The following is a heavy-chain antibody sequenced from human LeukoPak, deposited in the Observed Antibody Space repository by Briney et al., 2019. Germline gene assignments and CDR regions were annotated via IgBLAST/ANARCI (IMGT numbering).Heavy chain of an antibody. J-gene: IGHJ4*02. CDR1: GGSISSYY. V-gene: IGHV4-4*07. Sequence: PSETLSLTCTVSGGSISSYYWSWIRQPAGKGLEWIGRLYTGGSANYNPSLQGRVTMSVDTSMNQFSLKLSSVTAADTAVYYCAGDCRGYSGYDLYYFDYWGQGTLVTVSS. D-gene: IGHD5-12*01. CDR3: AGDCRGYSGYDLYYFDY. CDR2: LYTGGSA.